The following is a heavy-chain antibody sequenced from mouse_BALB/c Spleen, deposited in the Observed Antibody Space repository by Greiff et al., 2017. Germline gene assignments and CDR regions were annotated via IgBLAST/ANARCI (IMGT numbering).Heavy chain of an antibody. CDR2: ISDGGSYT. D-gene: IGHD4-1*01. CDR1: GFTFSDYY. V-gene: IGHV5-4*02. J-gene: IGHJ4*01. Sequence: EVKLVESGGGLVKPGGSLKLSCAASGFTFSDYYMYWVRQTPEKRLEWVATISDGGSYTYYPDSVKGRFTISRDNAKNNLYLQMSSLKSEDTAMYYCARDGGGTMDYWGQGTSVTVSS. CDR3: ARDGGGTMDY.